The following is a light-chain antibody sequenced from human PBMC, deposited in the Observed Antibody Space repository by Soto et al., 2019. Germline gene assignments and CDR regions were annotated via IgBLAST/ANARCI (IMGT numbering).Light chain of an antibody. CDR2: DAS. CDR3: QQRSNWPPVYT. V-gene: IGKV3-11*01. CDR1: QRVSSY. Sequence: EIVLTQSPATLSFSTGERATLSCRASQRVSSYSAWYQQKPGQAPRLLIYDASTRATGIPARFSGSGSGTDFTLTSSSLEPEDFAVYYCQQRSNWPPVYTFGQGTKLAIK. J-gene: IGKJ2*01.